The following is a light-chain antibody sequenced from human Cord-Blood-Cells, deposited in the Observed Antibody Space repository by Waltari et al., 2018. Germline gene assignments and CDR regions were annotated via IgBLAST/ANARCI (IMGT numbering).Light chain of an antibody. J-gene: IGLJ2*01. CDR1: SSDVGGYNY. Sequence: QSALTQPASVSGSPGQSITLSCTGTSSDVGGYNYVSWYQQHPGKAPKLMMYDVSNRPSGVSNRFSGSKSGNTASLTISGLQAEDEADYYCSSYTSSSTLFGGGTKLTVL. CDR3: SSYTSSSTL. V-gene: IGLV2-14*01. CDR2: DVS.